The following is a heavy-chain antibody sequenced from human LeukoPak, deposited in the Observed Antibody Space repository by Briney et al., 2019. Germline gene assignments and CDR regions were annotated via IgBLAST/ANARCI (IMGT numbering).Heavy chain of an antibody. CDR1: GYSFTSYW. D-gene: IGHD6-19*01. CDR3: ARSGYSSGWYVGSFDY. CDR2: IYPGDSDT. J-gene: IGHJ4*02. Sequence: GESLKISCKGSGYSFTSYWIGWVRQMPGKGLEWMGIIYPGDSDTRYSPSFQGQVTISADKSISTAYLQWSSLKASDTAMYYCARSGYSSGWYVGSFDYWGQGTLVTVSS. V-gene: IGHV5-51*01.